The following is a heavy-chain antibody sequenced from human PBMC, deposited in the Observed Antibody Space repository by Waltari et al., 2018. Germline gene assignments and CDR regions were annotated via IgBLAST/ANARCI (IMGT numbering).Heavy chain of an antibody. D-gene: IGHD3-22*01. CDR1: GYTFTSYY. CDR3: ARDRCMRVVVTGFDY. J-gene: IGHJ4*02. Sequence: VQLVQSGAEVKKPGASVKVSCTASGYTFTSYYMHWLRQTPGQGLEWMGIINPSGGSTRYAKSFQGRVTMTRDTSTSTGHRELSSLGSEDKAVDCCARDRCMRVVVTGFDYWGQGTLVTVSS. CDR2: INPSGGST. V-gene: IGHV1-46*01.